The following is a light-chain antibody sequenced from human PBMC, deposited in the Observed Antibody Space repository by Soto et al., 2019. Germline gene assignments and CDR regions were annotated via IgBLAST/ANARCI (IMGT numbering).Light chain of an antibody. J-gene: IGLJ3*02. CDR1: SRDVGAYNY. CDR2: DVT. Sequence: QSALSQPRSMSESPGQSVTISCSGTSRDVGAYNYVSWFQHHPGKALKLIIYDVTRRPSGVPDRFSGSKSGNTASLTISGLQTEDEADYFCCSHAGGYTWVFGGGTKVTVL. CDR3: CSHAGGYTWV. V-gene: IGLV2-11*01.